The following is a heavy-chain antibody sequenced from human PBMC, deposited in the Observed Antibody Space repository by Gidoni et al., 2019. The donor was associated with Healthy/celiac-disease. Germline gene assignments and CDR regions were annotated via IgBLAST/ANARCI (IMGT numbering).Heavy chain of an antibody. CDR1: GYTFTGYY. D-gene: IGHD1-26*01. J-gene: IGHJ4*02. V-gene: IGHV1-2*02. CDR2: INPNSGGT. Sequence: QVQLVQSGAEVKKPGASVKLSCKASGYTFTGYYMHWVRQAPGQGLEWMGWINPNSGGTNYAQKFQGRVTMTRDTSISTAYMDLSRLRSDDTAVYYCARDPHLIVGATLGFYFDYWGQGTLVTVSS. CDR3: ARDPHLIVGATLGFYFDY.